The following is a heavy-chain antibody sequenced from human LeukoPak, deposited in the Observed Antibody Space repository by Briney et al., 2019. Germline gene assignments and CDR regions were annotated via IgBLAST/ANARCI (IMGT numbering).Heavy chain of an antibody. Sequence: GESLKISCKGSGYSFTSYWIGWVRQMPGKGLEWMGIIYPGDSDTRYSPSFQGQVTISADKSISTAYLQWSSLKASDTAMYYCTARGVDYYGSGSYSDYWGQGTLVTVSS. CDR1: GYSFTSYW. CDR3: TARGVDYYGSGSYSDY. D-gene: IGHD3-10*01. J-gene: IGHJ4*02. CDR2: IYPGDSDT. V-gene: IGHV5-51*01.